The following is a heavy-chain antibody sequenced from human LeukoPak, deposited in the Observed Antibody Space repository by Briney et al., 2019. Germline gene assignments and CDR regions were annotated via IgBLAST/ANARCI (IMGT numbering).Heavy chain of an antibody. CDR2: IRSNSNNYAT. J-gene: IGHJ3*02. CDR1: GFTFNGSA. Sequence: GGSLRLSCTASGFTFNGSAMHWVRQASGKGLEWVGRIRSNSNNYATAYAASVKGRFTISRDDSKNTAYLQINSLKTEDTAVYYCTRPGSYSTDDAFDIWGQGTMVTVSS. V-gene: IGHV3-73*01. D-gene: IGHD1-26*01. CDR3: TRPGSYSTDDAFDI.